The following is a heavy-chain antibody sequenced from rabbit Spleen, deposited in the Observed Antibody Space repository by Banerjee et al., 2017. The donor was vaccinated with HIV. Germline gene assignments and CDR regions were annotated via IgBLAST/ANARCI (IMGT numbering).Heavy chain of an antibody. CDR2: IYGYNSGST. V-gene: IGHV1S40*01. J-gene: IGHJ4*01. CDR1: GFSFSGGYY. D-gene: IGHD1-1*01. Sequence: QSLEESGGDLVKPGASLTLTCTASGFSFSGGYYMCWVRQAPGKGLEWIACIYGYNSGSTYYANWAKGRFTISRTPSTPVILKMTSLLAADPATYFGARRSTNSDGGYWDLWAPGTLFTVS. CDR3: ARRSTNSDGGYWDL.